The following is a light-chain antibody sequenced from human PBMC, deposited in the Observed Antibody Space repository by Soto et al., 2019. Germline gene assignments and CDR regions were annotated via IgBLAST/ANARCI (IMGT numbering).Light chain of an antibody. Sequence: EIVLTQSPATLSLSPGEIATLSFSASQSVSNYLAWYQQKPGQAPRLLMYDASNRATGIPAKFSGSGSGTDFTLTITSLEPEDFAVYYCQHRSNWPTFGQGTRLEIK. CDR3: QHRSNWPT. V-gene: IGKV3-11*01. CDR2: DAS. J-gene: IGKJ5*01. CDR1: QSVSNY.